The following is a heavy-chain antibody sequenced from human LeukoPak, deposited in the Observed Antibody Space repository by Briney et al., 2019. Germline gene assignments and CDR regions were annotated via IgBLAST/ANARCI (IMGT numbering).Heavy chain of an antibody. CDR2: IYYSGNT. CDR3: ARVGSTGWYLN. Sequence: IPSETLSLTCIVSGGSITSSSYYWGWIRQPPGKGLEWIGTIYYSGNTYYNPSLKSRVTISVDTSKNQFSLKLSSVTATDTAVYYCARVGSTGWYLNWGQGTLVTVSS. D-gene: IGHD6-19*01. J-gene: IGHJ4*02. CDR1: GGSITSSSYY. V-gene: IGHV4-39*01.